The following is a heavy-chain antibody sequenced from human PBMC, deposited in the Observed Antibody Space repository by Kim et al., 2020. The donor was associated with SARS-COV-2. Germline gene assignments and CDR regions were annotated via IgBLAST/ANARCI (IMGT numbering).Heavy chain of an antibody. CDR1: GFTFDDYT. V-gene: IGHV3-43*01. D-gene: IGHD6-19*01. Sequence: GGSLRLSYAASGFTFDDYTMHWVRQAPGKGLEWVSLISWDGGSTYYADSVKGRFTISRDNSKNSLYLQMNSLRTEDTALYYCAKDLASYSSGWPAWGMDVWGQGTTVTVSS. CDR3: AKDLASYSSGWPAWGMDV. J-gene: IGHJ6*02. CDR2: ISWDGGST.